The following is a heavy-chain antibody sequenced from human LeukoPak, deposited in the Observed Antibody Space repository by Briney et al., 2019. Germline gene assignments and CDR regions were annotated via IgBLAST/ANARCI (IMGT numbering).Heavy chain of an antibody. D-gene: IGHD3-3*01. CDR2: IYHSGST. CDR1: GYSIRSGYY. J-gene: IGHJ6*03. Sequence: SETLSLTXAVSGYSIRSGYYWGWIRQPPGKGLEWIGSIYHSGSTYYNPSLKSRVTISVDTSKNQFSLKLSSVTAADTAVYYCARVLLNYYYYYMDVWGKGTTVTVSS. V-gene: IGHV4-38-2*01. CDR3: ARVLLNYYYYYMDV.